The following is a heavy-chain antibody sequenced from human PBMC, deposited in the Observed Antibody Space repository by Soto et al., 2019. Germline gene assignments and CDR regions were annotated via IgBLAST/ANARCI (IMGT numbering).Heavy chain of an antibody. CDR3: ATWAVIAASFDY. V-gene: IGHV4-38-2*01. CDR1: GYSISSGYY. CDR2: IYHSGST. Sequence: PSETLSLTCAVSGYSISSGYYWGWIRQPPGKGLEWIGSIYHSGSTYYNPSLKSRVTISVDTSKNQFSLKLSSVTAADTAVYYCATWAVIAASFDYWGQGTLVTVS. D-gene: IGHD2-15*01. J-gene: IGHJ4*02.